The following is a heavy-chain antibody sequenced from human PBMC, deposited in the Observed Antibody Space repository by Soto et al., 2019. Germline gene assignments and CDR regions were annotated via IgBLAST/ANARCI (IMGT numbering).Heavy chain of an antibody. V-gene: IGHV3-15*01. J-gene: IGHJ1*01. D-gene: IGHD1-26*01. Sequence: GGSLRLSCAASGFTFSNAWMSWVRQAPGKGLEWVGRIKSKTDGGTTDYAAPVKGRFTISRDDSKNTLYLQMNSLKTEDTAVYYCTTGRGWELQTGYFQHWGQGTLVTVSS. CDR1: GFTFSNAW. CDR2: IKSKTDGGTT. CDR3: TTGRGWELQTGYFQH.